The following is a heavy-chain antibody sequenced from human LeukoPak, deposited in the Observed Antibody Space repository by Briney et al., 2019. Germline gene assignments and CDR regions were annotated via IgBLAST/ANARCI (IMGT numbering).Heavy chain of an antibody. J-gene: IGHJ4*02. D-gene: IGHD2-2*01. CDR3: ARDFAHCSSTSCPFDY. V-gene: IGHV3-33*08. CDR1: GFTFSSYG. CDR2: IWYDGSNK. Sequence: PGGSLRLSCAASGFTFSSYGMHWVRQAPGKGLEWVAVIWYDGSNKYYADSVKGRFTISRDNSKNTLYLQMNSLRAEDTAVYYCARDFAHCSSTSCPFDYWGQGTLVTVSS.